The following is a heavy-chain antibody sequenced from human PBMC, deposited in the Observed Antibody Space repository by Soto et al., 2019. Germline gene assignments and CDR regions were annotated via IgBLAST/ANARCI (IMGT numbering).Heavy chain of an antibody. D-gene: IGHD4-4*01. CDR3: ASSLTTKNYYYYMDV. CDR1: GGTFSSYT. Sequence: QVQLVQSGAEVKKPGSSVKVSCKASGGTFSSYTISWVRQAPGQGLEWMGRIIPILGIANYAQKFQGRVTITADKSTSTAYIELSSLRSEDTAVYYCASSLTTKNYYYYMDVWGKGTTVTVSS. J-gene: IGHJ6*03. CDR2: IIPILGIA. V-gene: IGHV1-69*02.